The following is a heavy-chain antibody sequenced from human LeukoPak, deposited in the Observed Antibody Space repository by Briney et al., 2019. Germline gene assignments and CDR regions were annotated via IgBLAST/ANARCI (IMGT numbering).Heavy chain of an antibody. CDR1: GYSISSGYY. J-gene: IGHJ4*02. D-gene: IGHD3-22*01. CDR3: ARVSSRRLPPSYSYDRRNYFDY. CDR2: INHSGST. Sequence: SETLSLTCTVSGYSISSGYYWGWIRQPPGKGLEWIGQINHSGSTNYSPSLKSRVTISVDTSKNQFSLKLSSVTAADTAVYYCARVSSRRLPPSYSYDRRNYFDYWGQGTLVTVSS. V-gene: IGHV4-38-2*02.